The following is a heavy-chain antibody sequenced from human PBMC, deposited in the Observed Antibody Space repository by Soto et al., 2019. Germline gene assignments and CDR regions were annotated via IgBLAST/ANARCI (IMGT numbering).Heavy chain of an antibody. CDR2: IYSGGST. J-gene: IGHJ1*01. CDR1: GFTVSSNY. V-gene: IGHV3-53*01. CDR3: ARDRVESGYPEYFQH. Sequence: EVQLVESGGGLIQPGGSLRLSCAASGFTVSSNYMSWVRQAPGKGLEWVSVIYSGGSTYYADSVKGRFTISRDNSKNTLYLQMNSLSAEDTAVYYCARDRVESGYPEYFQHWGQGTLVTASS. D-gene: IGHD3-22*01.